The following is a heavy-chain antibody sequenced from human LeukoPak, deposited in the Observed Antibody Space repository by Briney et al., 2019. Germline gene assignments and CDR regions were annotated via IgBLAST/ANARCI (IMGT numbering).Heavy chain of an antibody. CDR3: AGATLRFLEWSPRDAFDI. D-gene: IGHD3-3*01. CDR1: GFSFGSYW. J-gene: IGHJ3*02. V-gene: IGHV3-7*04. Sequence: GGSLRLSCAVSGFSFGSYWMSWVRQAPGKGLEWVANIKHDESERYYVDSVKGRFTISRDNAKNSLYLQMNSLRAEDTAVYYCAGATLRFLEWSPRDAFDIWGQGTMVTVSS. CDR2: IKHDESER.